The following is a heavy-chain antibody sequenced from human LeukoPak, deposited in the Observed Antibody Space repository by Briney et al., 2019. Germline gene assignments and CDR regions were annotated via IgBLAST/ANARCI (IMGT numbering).Heavy chain of an antibody. D-gene: IGHD3-3*01. CDR2: IKQDGSEK. J-gene: IGHJ3*02. V-gene: IGHV3-7*01. Sequence: GGSLRLSCAASGFTFSSYWMSWVRQAPGKGLEWVANIKQDGSEKYYVDSVKGRFTISRDNAKNSLYLQMNSLRAEDTAVYYCARDRQRITIFGVVIGVGAFDIWGQGTVVTVSS. CDR1: GFTFSSYW. CDR3: ARDRQRITIFGVVIGVGAFDI.